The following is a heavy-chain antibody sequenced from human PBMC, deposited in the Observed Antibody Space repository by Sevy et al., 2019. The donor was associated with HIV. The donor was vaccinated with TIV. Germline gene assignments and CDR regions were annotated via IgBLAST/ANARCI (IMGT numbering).Heavy chain of an antibody. J-gene: IGHJ4*02. CDR3: AKAMEVATMSLGCY. V-gene: IGHV3-23*01. CDR1: GFTFSSYA. CDR2: ISGSGGST. D-gene: IGHD5-12*01. Sequence: GGSLRLSCAASGFTFSSYAMSWVRQAPGKGLEWVSAISGSGGSTYYADSVKGRFTISRDNSKNTLYPQMNSLRAEDTAVYYCAKAMEVATMSLGCYWGQGTLVTVSS.